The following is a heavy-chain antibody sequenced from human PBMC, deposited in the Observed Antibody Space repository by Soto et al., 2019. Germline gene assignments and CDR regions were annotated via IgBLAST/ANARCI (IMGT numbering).Heavy chain of an antibody. V-gene: IGHV1-8*01. D-gene: IGHD6-25*01. J-gene: IGHJ6*02. CDR2: MNPNSGNT. CDR3: ARPSSGSSGYYYYYGMAS. Sequence: ASVKVSCKASGYTFTSYDINWVRQATGQGLEWMGWMNPNSGNTGYAQKFQGRVTMTRNTSISTAYMELSSLRSEDTAVYYCARPSSGSSGYYYYYGMASWDQGTTVTVAS. CDR1: GYTFTSYD.